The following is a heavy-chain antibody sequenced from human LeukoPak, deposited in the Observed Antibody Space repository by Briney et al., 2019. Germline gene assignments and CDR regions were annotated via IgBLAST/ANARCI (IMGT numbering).Heavy chain of an antibody. CDR2: ISSSSSYI. J-gene: IGHJ4*02. V-gene: IGHV3-21*01. CDR3: ARGSIAAAGVDY. CDR1: GFTFSSYS. D-gene: IGHD6-13*01. Sequence: GGSLRLSCAASGFTFSSYSMNWVRQAPGKGLEWASSISSSSSYIYHADSVKGRFTISRDNAKNSLYLQMNSLRAEDTAVYYCARGSIAAAGVDYWGQGTLVTVSS.